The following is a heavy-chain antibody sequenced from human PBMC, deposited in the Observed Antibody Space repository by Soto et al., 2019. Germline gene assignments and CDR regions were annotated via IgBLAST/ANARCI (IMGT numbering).Heavy chain of an antibody. Sequence: SETLSLTCVVYGGSLTVYYWSWIRHPPGRGLEWIGEINPTGSPKYNPSLMSRVTISVDTSKNQFSMKLSSVTAADTAVFYCARSREQWLVDAFDIWGQGTMVTVSS. V-gene: IGHV4-34*01. D-gene: IGHD6-19*01. CDR3: ARSREQWLVDAFDI. CDR1: GGSLTVYY. CDR2: INPTGSP. J-gene: IGHJ3*02.